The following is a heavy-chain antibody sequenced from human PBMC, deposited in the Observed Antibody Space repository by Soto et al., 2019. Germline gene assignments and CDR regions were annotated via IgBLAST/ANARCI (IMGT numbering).Heavy chain of an antibody. V-gene: IGHV3-33*01. J-gene: IGHJ4*02. D-gene: IGHD3-10*01. CDR3: ARDLRLASGYFDY. Sequence: GGSLRLSCAASGFTFSSYGMHWVRQAPGKGLEWVAVIWYDGSNKYYADSVKGRFTISRDNSKNTLYLQMNSLRAEDTAVYYCARDLRLASGYFDYWGQGTLVTVSS. CDR2: IWYDGSNK. CDR1: GFTFSSYG.